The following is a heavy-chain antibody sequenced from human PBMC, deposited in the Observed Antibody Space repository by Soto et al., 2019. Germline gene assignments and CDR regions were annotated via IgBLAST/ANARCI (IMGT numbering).Heavy chain of an antibody. J-gene: IGHJ6*02. CDR2: IFPKFGTT. CDR1: GDTDTNYV. D-gene: IGHD3-16*02. V-gene: IGHV1-69*13. Sequence: SVKVSCKASGDTDTNYVISWVRQAPGQGLEWMGGIFPKFGTTYSAQKLQDRLTITVDESTSTVYMQLSSLRLDDTAVYYCEAEMTFGKLSVVWGQGTTVTVSS. CDR3: EAEMTFGKLSVV.